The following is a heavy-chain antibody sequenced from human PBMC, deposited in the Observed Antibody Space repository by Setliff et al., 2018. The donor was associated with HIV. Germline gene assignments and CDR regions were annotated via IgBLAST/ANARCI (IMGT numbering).Heavy chain of an antibody. J-gene: IGHJ4*02. D-gene: IGHD5-12*01. CDR2: IIPILGIT. Sequence: ASVKVSCKASGGTFSSYGISWVRQAPGQGLEWMGGIIPILGITNYAQKFQGRVTINADISTSTAYMDLSRLRSEDTAVYYCGLATILGVAFDYWGQGTLVTVSS. V-gene: IGHV1-69*10. CDR3: GLATILGVAFDY. CDR1: GGTFSSYG.